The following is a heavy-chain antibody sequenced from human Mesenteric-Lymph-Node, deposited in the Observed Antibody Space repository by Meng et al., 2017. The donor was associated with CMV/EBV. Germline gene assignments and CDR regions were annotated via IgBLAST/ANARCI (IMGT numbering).Heavy chain of an antibody. CDR2: IYNDYSGGST. D-gene: IGHD4-23*01. V-gene: IGHV3-53*01. Sequence: GESLKISCAASGFSVTRDYMTWVRQAPGKGLEWVSIIYNDYSGGSTYYADSVKGRFTISRDNSKDTLYLQMKSLRAEDTAIYYCATDYGRDFRLSLDYWGQGTLVTVSS. CDR3: ATDYGRDFRLSLDY. J-gene: IGHJ4*02. CDR1: GFSVTRDY.